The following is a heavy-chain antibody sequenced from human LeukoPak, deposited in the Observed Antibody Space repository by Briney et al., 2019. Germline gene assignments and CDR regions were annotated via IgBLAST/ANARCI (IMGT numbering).Heavy chain of an antibody. CDR2: ITASGTAM. J-gene: IGHJ6*02. CDR1: GFTFSSYS. D-gene: IGHD3-10*01. CDR3: ARDPLPQVLWFGELFDGMDV. V-gene: IGHV3-48*02. Sequence: GGSLRLSCAASGFTFSSYSMNWVRQAPGKGLEWFSHITASGTAMFYADSVKGRFTISRDNAKNSLYLQMNSLRDEDTAVYYCARDPLPQVLWFGELFDGMDVWGQGTTVTVSS.